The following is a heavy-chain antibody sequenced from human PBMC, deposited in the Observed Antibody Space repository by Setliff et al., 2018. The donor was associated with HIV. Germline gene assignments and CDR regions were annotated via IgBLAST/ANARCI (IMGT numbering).Heavy chain of an antibody. D-gene: IGHD5-12*01. CDR1: GFTFSSYW. V-gene: IGHV3-21*04. Sequence: PGESLKISCAASGFTFSSYWMNWVRQAPGKGLEWVSSISSSSSYIYYADSVKGRFTISRDNSKNTLYLQMNSLRAEDTAVYYCAKDTNPKSGYGYGFGYWGQGTLVTVSS. CDR2: ISSSSSYI. J-gene: IGHJ4*02. CDR3: AKDTNPKSGYGYGFGY.